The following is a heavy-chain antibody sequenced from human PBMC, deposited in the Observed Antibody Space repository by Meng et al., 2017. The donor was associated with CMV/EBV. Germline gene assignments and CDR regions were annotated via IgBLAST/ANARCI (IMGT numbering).Heavy chain of an antibody. CDR3: AREEDYYGMDV. V-gene: IGHV3-7*01. CDR1: GFTSSSYW. CDR2: IKQDGSEK. Sequence: GESLKISCAASGFTSSSYWMSWVRQAPGKGLEWVANIKQDGSEKYYVDSVKGRFTISRGNAKNSLYLQMNSLRAEDTAVYYCAREEDYYGMDVWGQGTTVTVSS. J-gene: IGHJ6*02.